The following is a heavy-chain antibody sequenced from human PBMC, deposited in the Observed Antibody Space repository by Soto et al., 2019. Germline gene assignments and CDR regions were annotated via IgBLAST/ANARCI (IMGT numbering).Heavy chain of an antibody. J-gene: IGHJ4*02. CDR3: TTWLTAHFDY. D-gene: IGHD2-21*02. CDR1: GFTFSSYT. V-gene: IGHV3-23*01. Sequence: AGGSLRLSCAASGFTFSSYTLNWVRRAPGKGLEWVATSSDRRTGNTHYSDSVRGRFTLSRDYSRNISFLQMDSLRADDTALYYCTTWLTAHFDYWGRGTQVTVSS. CDR2: SSDRRTGNT.